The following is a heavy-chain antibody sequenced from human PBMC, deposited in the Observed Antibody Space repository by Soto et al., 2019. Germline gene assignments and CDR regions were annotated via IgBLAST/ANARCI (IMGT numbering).Heavy chain of an antibody. CDR2: ISGSGGST. V-gene: IGHV3-23*01. Sequence: GGSLRLSCAASGFTFSSYAMSWVRQAPGKGLEWVSAISGSGGSTYYADSVKGRFTISRDNSKNTLYLQMNSLRAEDTAVYYCAKVPCSGGSCYNFYYWGQGTLVTVSS. J-gene: IGHJ4*02. D-gene: IGHD2-15*01. CDR3: AKVPCSGGSCYNFYY. CDR1: GFTFSSYA.